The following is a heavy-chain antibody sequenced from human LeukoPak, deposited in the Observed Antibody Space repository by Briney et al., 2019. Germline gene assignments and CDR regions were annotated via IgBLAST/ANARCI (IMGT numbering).Heavy chain of an antibody. D-gene: IGHD3-10*01. V-gene: IGHV1-2*02. CDR1: GYTFTGYY. Sequence: ASVKVSCKASGYTFTGYYMHWVRQAPGQGLEWMGWINPNSGGTNYAPKFQGRVTMTRDTSISTAYMELSRLRSDDTAVYYCARDLGGDFLASYMDVWGKGTTVTVSS. CDR3: ARDLGGDFLASYMDV. CDR2: INPNSGGT. J-gene: IGHJ6*03.